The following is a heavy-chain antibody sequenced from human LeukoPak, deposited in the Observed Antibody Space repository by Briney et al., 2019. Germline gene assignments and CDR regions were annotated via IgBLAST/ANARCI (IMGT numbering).Heavy chain of an antibody. J-gene: IGHJ4*02. CDR2: ISSSSSYI. CDR3: AREPMVKLLDY. Sequence: GGSLRLSCAASGFTFSSYSMNWVRQAPGKGLEWVSSISSSSSYIYYADSVKGRFTISRDNAKNSLYLQMNGLRAEDTAVYYCAREPMVKLLDYWGQGTLVTVSS. D-gene: IGHD5-18*01. CDR1: GFTFSSYS. V-gene: IGHV3-21*01.